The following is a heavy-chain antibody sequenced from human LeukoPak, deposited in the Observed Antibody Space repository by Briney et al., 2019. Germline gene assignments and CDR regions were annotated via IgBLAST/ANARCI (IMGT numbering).Heavy chain of an antibody. V-gene: IGHV3-30*09. J-gene: IGHJ4*02. CDR3: ARAGGGGYNFFDY. CDR1: GFTFSNHA. Sequence: SGGSLRLSCAASGFTFSNHAMHWVRQAPGKGLEWVAVISYDGNNGFYADSVKGRFAISRDNSKNTLYLQMTSLSAGDTAVYYCARAGGGGYNFFDYWGQGILVTVSS. D-gene: IGHD5-24*01. CDR2: ISYDGNNG.